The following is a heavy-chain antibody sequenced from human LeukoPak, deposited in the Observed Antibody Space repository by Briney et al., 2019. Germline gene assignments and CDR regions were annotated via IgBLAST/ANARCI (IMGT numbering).Heavy chain of an antibody. CDR3: ARGDWFDP. J-gene: IGHJ5*02. V-gene: IGHV1-18*01. CDR1: GYTFTSYD. Sequence: GASVKVSCKASGYTFTSYDINWVRQAPGQGLEWMGWVSGYNGNTNYARKFEGRVAMTTDTSSSTAYMELRSLKSDDTAMYYCARGDWFDPWGQGTLVTVSS. D-gene: IGHD2-21*01. CDR2: VSGYNGNT.